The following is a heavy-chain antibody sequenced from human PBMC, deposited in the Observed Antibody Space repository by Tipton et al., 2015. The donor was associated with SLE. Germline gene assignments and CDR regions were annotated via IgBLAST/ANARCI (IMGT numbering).Heavy chain of an antibody. CDR1: GFTSSNYA. J-gene: IGHJ3*02. Sequence: LRLSCAASGFTSSNYAMSWVRQSPGKGLEWIGTIYHNGDTYYKSSLKSRVTISVDTSKNHFSLKLRSVTAADTAVYFCARRSVQEAFDIWGQGTMVTVSS. CDR3: ARRSVQEAFDI. CDR2: IYHNGDT. D-gene: IGHD1-1*01. V-gene: IGHV4-38-2*01.